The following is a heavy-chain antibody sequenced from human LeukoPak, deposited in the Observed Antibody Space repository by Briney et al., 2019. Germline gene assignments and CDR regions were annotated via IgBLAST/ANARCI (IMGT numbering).Heavy chain of an antibody. D-gene: IGHD6-19*01. CDR1: GFTFSSYW. Sequence: GGSLRLSCAASGFTFSSYWMSWVRQAPGKGLEWVANIKQDGSEKYYVDSVKGRFTISRDNAKNSLYLQMNSLRAEDTAVYYCARESGSGWYRWGFDYWGQGTLVTVSS. V-gene: IGHV3-7*01. CDR2: IKQDGSEK. J-gene: IGHJ4*02. CDR3: ARESGSGWYRWGFDY.